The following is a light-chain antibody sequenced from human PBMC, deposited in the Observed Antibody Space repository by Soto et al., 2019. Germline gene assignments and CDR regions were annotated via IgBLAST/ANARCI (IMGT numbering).Light chain of an antibody. CDR2: DAS. J-gene: IGKJ1*01. CDR3: QHYDSARWT. CDR1: QSISSTY. Sequence: ETVLTQSPATVSVSPGERATLSCRASQSISSTYLTWYHQRPGQAPRLLIYDASRRATGIPDRFSGSGSGTDFSLTISRLEPEDFAVYYCQHYDSARWTFGLGTKVDIK. V-gene: IGKV3-20*01.